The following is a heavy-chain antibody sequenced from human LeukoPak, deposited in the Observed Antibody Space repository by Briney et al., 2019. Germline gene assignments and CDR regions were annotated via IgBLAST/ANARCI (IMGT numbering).Heavy chain of an antibody. CDR2: INPNSGGT. V-gene: IGHV1-2*02. CDR3: ARYEITMVRGVIMEWGYYFDY. D-gene: IGHD3-10*01. Sequence: ASVKVSCKASGYTFTSYDINWVRQATGQGLEWMGWINPNSGGTNYAQKFQGRVTMTRDTSISTAYMELSRLRSDDTAVYYCARYEITMVRGVIMEWGYYFDYWGQGTLVTVSS. J-gene: IGHJ4*02. CDR1: GYTFTSYD.